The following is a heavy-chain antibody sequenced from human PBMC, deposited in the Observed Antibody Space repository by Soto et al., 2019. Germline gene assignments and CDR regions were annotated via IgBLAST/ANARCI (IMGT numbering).Heavy chain of an antibody. CDR2: IYYSGST. Sequence: QVQLQESGPGLVKPSQTLSLTCTVSGGSISSGGYYWSWIRQHPGKGLEWIGYIYYSGSTYYNPSLKSRVTTSVDTSKNQFSLKRSSVTAADTAVYYCATHTLGYSYGPGYYYGMDVWGQGTTVTVSS. CDR1: GGSISSGGYY. CDR3: ATHTLGYSYGPGYYYGMDV. D-gene: IGHD5-18*01. V-gene: IGHV4-31*03. J-gene: IGHJ6*02.